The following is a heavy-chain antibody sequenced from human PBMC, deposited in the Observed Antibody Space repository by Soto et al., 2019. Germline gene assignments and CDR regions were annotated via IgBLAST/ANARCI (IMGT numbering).Heavy chain of an antibody. CDR3: AKERVVPAAIGYYYYGMDV. CDR2: ISGSGGST. CDR1: GFTFSSYA. V-gene: IGHV3-23*01. D-gene: IGHD2-2*01. Sequence: GGSLRLSCAASGFTFSSYAMSWVRQAPGKGLEWVSAISGSGGSTYYADSVKGRFTISRDNSKNTLYLQMNSLRAEDTAVYYCAKERVVPAAIGYYYYGMDVWGQGTTVTVSS. J-gene: IGHJ6*02.